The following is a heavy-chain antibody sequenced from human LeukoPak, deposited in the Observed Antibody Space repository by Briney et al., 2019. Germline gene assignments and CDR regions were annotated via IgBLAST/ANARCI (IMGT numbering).Heavy chain of an antibody. CDR3: TRVIVAVPGYFDYFDF. J-gene: IGHJ4*02. CDR2: INEDGSNK. Sequence: GGSLRLSCTASGFSFSNHYMRWIRQAPGKGLEWVANINEDGSNKWHLGSVKGRFTVSRDNARNSPYLQMNSLRVEDTAVYYCTRVIVAVPGYFDYFDFWGQGVLVTVSS. D-gene: IGHD6-19*01. V-gene: IGHV3-7*01. CDR1: GFSFSNHY.